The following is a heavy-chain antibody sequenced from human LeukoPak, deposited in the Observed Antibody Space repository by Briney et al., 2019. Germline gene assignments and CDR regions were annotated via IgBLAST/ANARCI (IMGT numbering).Heavy chain of an antibody. CDR3: AKEPHVLWLPLDY. Sequence: TGGSLRLSCAASGFTFSSYWMHWVRQAPGKGLVWVSRMNSDGSSTSYADSVKGRFTISRDNSKNTLYLQMNSLRAEDTAVYYCAKEPHVLWLPLDYWGQGTLVTVSS. D-gene: IGHD5-18*01. CDR2: MNSDGSST. J-gene: IGHJ4*02. CDR1: GFTFSSYW. V-gene: IGHV3-74*01.